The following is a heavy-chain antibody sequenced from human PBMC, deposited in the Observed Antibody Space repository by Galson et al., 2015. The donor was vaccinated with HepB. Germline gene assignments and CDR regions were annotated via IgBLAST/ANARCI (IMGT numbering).Heavy chain of an antibody. Sequence: SLRLSCAASGFTFSSYGMHWVRQAPGKGLEWVAVISYDGSNKYYADSVKGRFTISRDNSKNTLYLQMNSLRAEDTAVYYCAKEVPYGSGLLYWGQGTLVTVSS. CDR3: AKEVPYGSGLLY. CDR1: GFTFSSYG. D-gene: IGHD3-10*01. V-gene: IGHV3-30*18. J-gene: IGHJ4*02. CDR2: ISYDGSNK.